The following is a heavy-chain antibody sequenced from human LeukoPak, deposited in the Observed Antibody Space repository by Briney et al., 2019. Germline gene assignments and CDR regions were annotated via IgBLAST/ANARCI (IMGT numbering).Heavy chain of an antibody. CDR2: ISYDGSNK. Sequence: GGSLRLSCAASGFSFNTYAMHWVRQAPGKGLEWVAVISYDGSNKYYADSVKGRFTISRDNSKNTLYLQMNSLRAEDTAVYYCARDRDYDILTGYPYLIDYWGQGTLVTVSS. CDR3: ARDRDYDILTGYPYLIDY. V-gene: IGHV3-30*19. D-gene: IGHD3-9*01. CDR1: GFSFNTYA. J-gene: IGHJ4*02.